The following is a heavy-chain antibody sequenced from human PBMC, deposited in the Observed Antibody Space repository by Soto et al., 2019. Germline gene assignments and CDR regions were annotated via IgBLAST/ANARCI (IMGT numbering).Heavy chain of an antibody. J-gene: IGHJ6*02. D-gene: IGHD6-25*01. V-gene: IGHV1-18*04. Sequence: QVQLVQSGAEVKKPGASVKVSCKASGYTFTSYGISWVRQAPGQGLEWMGWISAYNGNTNYAQKLQGRVTMTTDTSTSTAYMELRCLRSDDTAVYYCARLTEQRGGKYYYYGMDVWGQGTTVDVS. CDR2: ISAYNGNT. CDR1: GYTFTSYG. CDR3: ARLTEQRGGKYYYYGMDV.